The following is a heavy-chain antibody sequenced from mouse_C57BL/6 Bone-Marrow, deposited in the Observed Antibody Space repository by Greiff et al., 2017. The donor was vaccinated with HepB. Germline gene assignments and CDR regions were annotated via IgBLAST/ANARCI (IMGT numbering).Heavy chain of an antibody. Sequence: ESGPGLVKPSQSLSLTCSVTGYSITSGYYWNWIRQFPGNKLEWMGYISYDGSNNYNPSLKNRISITRDTSKNQFFLKLNSVTTEDTATYYCARGYYGSRYYFDYWGQGTTLTVSS. CDR2: ISYDGSN. CDR3: ARGYYGSRYYFDY. D-gene: IGHD1-1*01. J-gene: IGHJ2*01. V-gene: IGHV3-6*01. CDR1: GYSITSGYY.